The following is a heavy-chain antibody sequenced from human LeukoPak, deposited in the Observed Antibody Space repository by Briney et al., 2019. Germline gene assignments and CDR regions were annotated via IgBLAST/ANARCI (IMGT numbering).Heavy chain of an antibody. CDR1: VGSISSGNW. CDR3: ATAPILRGEGGEHYKYGMDV. CDR2: IYHNGTP. V-gene: IGHV4-4*02. D-gene: IGHD2-2*02. J-gene: IGHJ6*02. Sequence: AETLSLTCAVSVGSISSGNWWSWVRQSPGKGLEWIGEIYHNGTPNYSPSLKSRFTISADTFKNHFSLKLTSVTAADTAVYYCATAPILRGEGGEHYKYGMDVWGQGTTVIVSS.